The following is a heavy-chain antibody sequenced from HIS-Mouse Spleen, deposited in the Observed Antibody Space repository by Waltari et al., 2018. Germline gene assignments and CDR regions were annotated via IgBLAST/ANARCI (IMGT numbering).Heavy chain of an antibody. V-gene: IGHV4-39*07. Sequence: QLQLQESGPGLVKPSETLSLTCTFSGGSISTRSYSWGWIRQPPGKGLEWIGCIYYSGSTYYNPSLKSRVTISVDTSKNQFSLKLSSVTAADTAVYYCAREIPYSSSWYDWYFDLWGRGTLVTVSS. D-gene: IGHD6-13*01. CDR3: AREIPYSSSWYDWYFDL. CDR1: GGSISTRSYS. J-gene: IGHJ2*01. CDR2: IYYSGST.